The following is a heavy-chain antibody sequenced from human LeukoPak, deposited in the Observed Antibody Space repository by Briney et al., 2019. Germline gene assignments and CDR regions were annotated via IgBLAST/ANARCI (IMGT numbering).Heavy chain of an antibody. V-gene: IGHV4-59*01. CDR2: IYYSGTT. J-gene: IGHJ4*02. CDR1: GDSISSYY. CDR3: ARHSSLAHFDH. Sequence: SETLSLTCTVSGDSISSYYCSWIRQPPGKGLEWIGYIYYSGTTNYNPSLKSRVTVAVDTSKNQFSLKLSSVTAADTAVYYCARHSSLAHFDHWGQGSLVTVSS.